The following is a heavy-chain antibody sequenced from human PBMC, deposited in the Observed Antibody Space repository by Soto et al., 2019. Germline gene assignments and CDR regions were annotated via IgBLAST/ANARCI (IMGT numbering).Heavy chain of an antibody. CDR3: AREDRPGISYFDL. CDR1: GGSISSSSYY. CDR2: IYYSGST. D-gene: IGHD2-2*01. J-gene: IGHJ4*02. V-gene: IGHV4-39*07. Sequence: SETLSLTCTVSGGSISSSSYYWGWIRQPPGKGLEWIGSIYYSGSTYYNPSLKSRVTISVDTSKNQFSLKLSSVTAADTAVYFCAREDRPGISYFDLWGQGTLVTVSS.